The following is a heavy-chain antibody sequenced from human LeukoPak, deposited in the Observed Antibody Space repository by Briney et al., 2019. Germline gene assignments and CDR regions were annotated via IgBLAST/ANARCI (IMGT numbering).Heavy chain of an antibody. J-gene: IGHJ4*02. CDR3: AKRNTMVRGGPCFDY. CDR1: GFTFSDYY. D-gene: IGHD3-10*01. V-gene: IGHV3-23*01. CDR2: IFGNGDTT. Sequence: GGSLRLSCAASGFTFSDYYMSWIRQAPGKGLEWVSIIFGNGDTTYYADSVKGRFTVSRDNSKDTLYLQMNDLRPDDTAIYYCAKRNTMVRGGPCFDYWGQGLLVAVSS.